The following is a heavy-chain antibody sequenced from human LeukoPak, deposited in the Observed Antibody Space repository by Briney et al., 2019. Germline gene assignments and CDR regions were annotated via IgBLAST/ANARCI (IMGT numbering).Heavy chain of an antibody. CDR2: MNPNSGDT. CDR1: GSTFSSYD. CDR3: ARGPYGTGSHFDF. Sequence: ASVKVSCKASGSTFSSYDINWVRRATGQGLEWMGWMNPNSGDTGCTPRFQGRVTMTRDTSISTAYMELSSLRSEDTAVYYCARGPYGTGSHFDFWGQGTLVTVSS. D-gene: IGHD3-10*01. J-gene: IGHJ4*02. V-gene: IGHV1-8*02.